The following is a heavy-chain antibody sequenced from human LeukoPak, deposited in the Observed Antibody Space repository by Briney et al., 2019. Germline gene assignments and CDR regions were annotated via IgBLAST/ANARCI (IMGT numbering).Heavy chain of an antibody. CDR3: ARGGRFGSGYYRLFDY. Sequence: PSETLSLTCAVYGGSFSGYYWSWIRQPPGKGLEWIGEINHSGSTNYNPSLKSRVTISVDTSKNQFSLKLSSVTAADTAVCYCARGGRFGSGYYRLFDYWGQGTLVTVSS. D-gene: IGHD3-22*01. CDR2: INHSGST. V-gene: IGHV4-34*01. CDR1: GGSFSGYY. J-gene: IGHJ4*02.